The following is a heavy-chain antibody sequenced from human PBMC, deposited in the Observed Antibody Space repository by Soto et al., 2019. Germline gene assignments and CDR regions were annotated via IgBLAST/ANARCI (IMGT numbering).Heavy chain of an antibody. CDR3: ARDPPGFHSAFDF. CDR1: GDSVSSNGAA. Sequence: PSQTLSLTCAISGDSVSSNGAAWNWIRQSPSRGLEWLGRTYYRSRWYSDYAPSVKSRITVNPDTSQNQFSLQLNSVTPEDTAIYYYARDPPGFHSAFDFWGQGTLVTVS. D-gene: IGHD4-4*01. CDR2: TYYRSRWYS. J-gene: IGHJ4*02. V-gene: IGHV6-1*01.